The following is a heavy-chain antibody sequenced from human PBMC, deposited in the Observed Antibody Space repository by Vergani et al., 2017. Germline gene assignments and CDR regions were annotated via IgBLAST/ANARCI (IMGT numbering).Heavy chain of an antibody. CDR3: ARGGVLTGYYTDY. Sequence: QVQLQESGPGLVKPSQTLFLTCTVSGGSISSGGYYWSWIRQHPGKGLEWIGYIYYSGSTYYNPSLKSRVTISVDTSKNQFSRKLSSVTAADTAVYYCARGGVLTGYYTDYWGQGTLVTVSS. CDR2: IYYSGST. V-gene: IGHV4-31*03. D-gene: IGHD3-9*01. J-gene: IGHJ4*02. CDR1: GGSISSGGYY.